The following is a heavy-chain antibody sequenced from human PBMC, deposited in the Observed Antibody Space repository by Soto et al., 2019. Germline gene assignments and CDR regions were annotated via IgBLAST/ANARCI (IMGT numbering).Heavy chain of an antibody. Sequence: GGSLRLSCATSGFTFSAYWINWVRQAPGKGLEWVAHIKQDGSETYYLDPVKGRFTISRDNAKNSLYLQMNSLRPEDTAVYSCARISGDYGGDLDIWGQGTMVTVSS. CDR1: GFTFSAYW. V-gene: IGHV3-7*01. CDR2: IKQDGSET. D-gene: IGHD4-17*01. J-gene: IGHJ3*02. CDR3: ARISGDYGGDLDI.